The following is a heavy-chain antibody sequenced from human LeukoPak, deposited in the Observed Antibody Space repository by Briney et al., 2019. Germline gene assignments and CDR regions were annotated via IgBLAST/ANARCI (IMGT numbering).Heavy chain of an antibody. Sequence: GGSLRLSCAASGFTFSSFAMHWVRQAPGKGLEWVAIISYDGSNKYYADSVKGRFTISRDNSKNTLYLQMNSLRAEDTAVYYCARVNTGDGSGFYWGQGTLVTVSS. CDR3: ARVNTGDGSGFY. CDR2: ISYDGSNK. J-gene: IGHJ4*02. D-gene: IGHD3-10*01. CDR1: GFTFSSFA. V-gene: IGHV3-30*14.